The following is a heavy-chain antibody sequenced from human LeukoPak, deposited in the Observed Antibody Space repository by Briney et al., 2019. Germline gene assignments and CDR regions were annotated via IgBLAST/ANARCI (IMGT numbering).Heavy chain of an antibody. CDR2: IRYEGSNK. V-gene: IGHV3-30*02. Sequence: GGSLRLSCAASGFTFSSYGMHWVRQAPGKGLEWVAFIRYEGSNKYYADSVKGRFTISRDNSKNTLYLQMNSLRAEDTAVYYCAKPPSSYYYMDVWGKGTTVTVSS. CDR1: GFTFSSYG. CDR3: AKPPSSYYYMDV. J-gene: IGHJ6*03.